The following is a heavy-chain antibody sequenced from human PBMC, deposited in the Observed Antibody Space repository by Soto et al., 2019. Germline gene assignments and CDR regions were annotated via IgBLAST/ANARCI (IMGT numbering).Heavy chain of an antibody. CDR1: GGSISSGGYY. CDR2: IYYSGST. CDR3: ARGGDYIPTVTTSYWYFDL. D-gene: IGHD4-17*01. V-gene: IGHV4-31*03. Sequence: QVQLQESGPGLVKPSQTLSLTCTVSGGSISSGGYYWSWIRQHPGKGLEWIGYIYYSGSTYYNPSLKSRVTISVDTSKNQFSLKLSSVTAADTAVYYCARGGDYIPTVTTSYWYFDLWGRGTLVTVSS. J-gene: IGHJ2*01.